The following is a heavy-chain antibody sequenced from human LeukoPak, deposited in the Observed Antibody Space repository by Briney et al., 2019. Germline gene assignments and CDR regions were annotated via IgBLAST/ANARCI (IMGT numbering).Heavy chain of an antibody. CDR3: ARVDTAMVKPFDY. V-gene: IGHV1-2*06. Sequence: ASVKVSCKASGYTFTGYYMHWVRQAPGQGLEWMGRINPNSGGTNYAQKFQGRVTMTRDTSISTAYMELSRLRSDDTAVYYCARVDTAMVKPFDYWAQGTLVTVSS. J-gene: IGHJ4*02. CDR1: GYTFTGYY. D-gene: IGHD5-18*01. CDR2: INPNSGGT.